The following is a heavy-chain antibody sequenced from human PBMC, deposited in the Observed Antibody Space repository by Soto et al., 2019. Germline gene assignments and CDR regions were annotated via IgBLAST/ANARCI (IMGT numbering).Heavy chain of an antibody. D-gene: IGHD3-9*01. Sequence: SETLSLTCTVSGGSISSYYWSWIRQPPGKGLEWIGYIYYSGSTNYNPSLKSRVTISVDTSKNQFSLKLSSVTAADTAVYYCARDRIRYFDWLLYGWGQGTLVTVSS. V-gene: IGHV4-59*01. CDR3: ARDRIRYFDWLLYG. CDR2: IYYSGST. CDR1: GGSISSYY. J-gene: IGHJ4*02.